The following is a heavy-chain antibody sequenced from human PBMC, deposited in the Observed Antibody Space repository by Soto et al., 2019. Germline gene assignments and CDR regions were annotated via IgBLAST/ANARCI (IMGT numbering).Heavy chain of an antibody. CDR3: ARGHRAMEYYYYYGMDV. CDR1: GGSISSSY. V-gene: IGHV4-59*01. D-gene: IGHD5-18*01. CDR2: ISYSGST. Sequence: PSETLFLTCSVSGGSISSSYWSWIRQPPGKGLEWIGYISYSGSTTYNPSLKSRITLSVDTSKNQFSLRVSSVTAADTAVYYCARGHRAMEYYYYYGMDVWGQGTTVTVSS. J-gene: IGHJ6*02.